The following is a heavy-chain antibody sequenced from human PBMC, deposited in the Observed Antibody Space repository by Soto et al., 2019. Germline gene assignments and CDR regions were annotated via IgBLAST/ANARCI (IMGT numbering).Heavy chain of an antibody. CDR1: GDSITTNGYY. Sequence: SETLSLTCSVSGDSITTNGYYWGWIRQPPGKGLQWIGNVYWTGSTFSHPSLTSRVFISVDTSKNEFSLRLTSVTAADTAVYYCARSIDSSGFYFSNCWGQGTLVTVSS. CDR3: ARSIDSSGFYFSNC. D-gene: IGHD3-22*01. CDR2: VYWTGST. V-gene: IGHV4-39*01. J-gene: IGHJ4*02.